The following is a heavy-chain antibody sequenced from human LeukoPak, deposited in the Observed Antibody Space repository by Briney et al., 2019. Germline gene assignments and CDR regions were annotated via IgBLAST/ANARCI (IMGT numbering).Heavy chain of an antibody. CDR2: IYYSGST. Sequence: SETLSLTCTVSGGSISSSPYYWGWIRQPPGKGLEWIGTIYYSGSTYYNPSLKSRVTISVDTSKNQFSLKLSSVTAADTAVYYCARMMVVAAYLIWFDPWGQGTLVTVSS. J-gene: IGHJ5*02. V-gene: IGHV4-39*07. D-gene: IGHD2-15*01. CDR1: GGSISSSPYY. CDR3: ARMMVVAAYLIWFDP.